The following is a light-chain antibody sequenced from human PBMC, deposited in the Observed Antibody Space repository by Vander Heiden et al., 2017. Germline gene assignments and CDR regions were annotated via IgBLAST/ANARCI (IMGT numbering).Light chain of an antibody. J-gene: IGKJ1*01. CDR1: QGIRND. Sequence: AIQMTQSPSSLSASVGDRVTITCRASQGIRNDLGWYQQKPGKAPKLLIYAASSLQSGVPSRFSGSGSGTDFTLTISSRQPEDFATYYCLQDYNYLWTFGQGTKVEIK. CDR3: LQDYNYLWT. CDR2: AAS. V-gene: IGKV1-6*01.